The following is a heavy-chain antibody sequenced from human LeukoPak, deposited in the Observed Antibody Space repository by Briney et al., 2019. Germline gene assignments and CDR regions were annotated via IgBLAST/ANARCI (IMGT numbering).Heavy chain of an antibody. Sequence: PGESLKISCKGSGYSFTSYWIGWVRQMPGKGLEWMGIIYPGDSDTRYSPSFQGQVTISADKSISTAYLKWSSLKASDTAMYYCARPYYDSSGYYSGFDPWGQGTLVTVSS. V-gene: IGHV5-51*01. CDR1: GYSFTSYW. D-gene: IGHD3-22*01. CDR3: ARPYYDSSGYYSGFDP. J-gene: IGHJ5*02. CDR2: IYPGDSDT.